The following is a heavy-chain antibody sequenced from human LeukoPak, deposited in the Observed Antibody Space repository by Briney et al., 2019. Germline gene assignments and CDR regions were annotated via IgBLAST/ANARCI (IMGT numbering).Heavy chain of an antibody. V-gene: IGHV3-23*01. CDR2: ISGSASTT. CDR1: GFTFRDYA. D-gene: IGHD1-26*01. J-gene: IGHJ4*02. Sequence: GGSLRLFCAASGFTFRDYAMSWLRPATGKGLEWVSGISGSASTTSYAASVKGRFTISRDNSKNTLYLQMNSLRAEDTAVYYCARRVGATGFDYWGQGTLVTVSS. CDR3: ARRVGATGFDY.